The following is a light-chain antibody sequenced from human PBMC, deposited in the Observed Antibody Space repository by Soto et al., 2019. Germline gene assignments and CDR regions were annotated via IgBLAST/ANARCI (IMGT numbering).Light chain of an antibody. CDR3: QQYYSTPVH. V-gene: IGKV4-1*01. J-gene: IGKJ2*01. CDR2: WAS. CDR1: QSVLYSSNNKNY. Sequence: DIVMTQSPDSLAVSLGERATINCKSSQSVLYSSNNKNYLAWYQQKPGQPPKLLIYWASTRESGVPDRFSGSGSGTDFTLTIRSLQAEDVAVYYCQQYYSTPVHFGQGTKLEIK.